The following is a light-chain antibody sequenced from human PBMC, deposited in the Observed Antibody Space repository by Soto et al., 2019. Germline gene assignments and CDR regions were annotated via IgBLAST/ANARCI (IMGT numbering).Light chain of an antibody. V-gene: IGLV2-11*01. Sequence: QSVLTQPRSVSGSPGQSVTISCTGTSSDVGGYNFVSWYQQHPGKAPKLIIYDVSKRPSGVPDRFSGSKSGNTASLTISGLQAEDEADYYCCSYAGSYTWVLG. CDR3: CSYAGSYTWV. J-gene: IGLJ3*02. CDR2: DVS. CDR1: SSDVGGYNF.